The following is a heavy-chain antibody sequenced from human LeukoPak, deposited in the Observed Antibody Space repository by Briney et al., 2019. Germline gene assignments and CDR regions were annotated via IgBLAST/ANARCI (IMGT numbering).Heavy chain of an antibody. CDR3: ANQLSPSYDFWSGYYQPVGY. CDR1: GFTFSSYW. Sequence: PGGSLRLSCAASGFTFSSYWMSWVRQAPGKGLEWVANIKQDGSEKYYVDSVKGRFTISRDNAKNSLYLQMNSLRAEDTAVYYCANQLSPSYDFWSGYYQPVGYWGQGTLVTVSS. D-gene: IGHD3-3*01. CDR2: IKQDGSEK. V-gene: IGHV3-7*01. J-gene: IGHJ4*02.